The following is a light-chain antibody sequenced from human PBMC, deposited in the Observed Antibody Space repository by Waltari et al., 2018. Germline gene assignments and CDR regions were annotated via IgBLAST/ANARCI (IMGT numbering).Light chain of an antibody. V-gene: IGKV1-39*01. J-gene: IGKJ1*01. CDR3: QQSYSTPRT. Sequence: DIQVTQSPSSLSASVGASVTITCRASQSISSYLNWYQQKPGKAPKLLIYAASSLQRGVPSRFSDSESGTDFTLTISSLQPEDFATYYCQQSYSTPRTFGQGTKVEIK. CDR2: AAS. CDR1: QSISSY.